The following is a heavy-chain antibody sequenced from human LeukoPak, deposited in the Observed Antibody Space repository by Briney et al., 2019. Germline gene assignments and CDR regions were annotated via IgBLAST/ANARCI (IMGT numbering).Heavy chain of an antibody. Sequence: PGGSLRLSCAASGFTVSSNYISWVRQAPGKGLEWVSVIYSGGSTYYADSVKGRFTISRDNSKNTLYLQMNSLRAEDTAVYYCARVGRSGTFDYWGQGTLVTVSS. CDR3: ARVGRSGTFDY. V-gene: IGHV3-53*01. J-gene: IGHJ4*02. D-gene: IGHD3-10*01. CDR2: IYSGGST. CDR1: GFTVSSNY.